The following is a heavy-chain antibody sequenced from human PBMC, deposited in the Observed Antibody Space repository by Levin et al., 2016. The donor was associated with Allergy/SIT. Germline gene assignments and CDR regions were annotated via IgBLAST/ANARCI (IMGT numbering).Heavy chain of an antibody. J-gene: IGHJ3*02. CDR3: TTEGVGATDAFDI. CDR2: IKSKTDGGTT. V-gene: IGHV3-15*01. Sequence: WIRQPPGKGLEWVGRIKSKTDGGTTDYAAPVKGRFTISRDDSKNTLYLQMNSLKTEDTAVYYCTTEGVGATDAFDIWGQGTMVTVSS. D-gene: IGHD1-26*01.